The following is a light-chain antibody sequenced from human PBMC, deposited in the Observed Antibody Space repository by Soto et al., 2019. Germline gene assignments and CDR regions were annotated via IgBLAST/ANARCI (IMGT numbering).Light chain of an antibody. CDR3: QSYDSSLSGYV. CDR2: GNS. V-gene: IGLV1-40*01. J-gene: IGLJ1*01. CDR1: SSNIGAGYD. Sequence: QSVLTQPPSVSGAPGQRVTISCTGSSSNIGAGYDVHWYQQLPGTAPKLLIYGNSNRPSGVPDRFSGSKSGTSVSLAITGLQAEDEADYYGQSYDSSLSGYVFGTGTKVTVL.